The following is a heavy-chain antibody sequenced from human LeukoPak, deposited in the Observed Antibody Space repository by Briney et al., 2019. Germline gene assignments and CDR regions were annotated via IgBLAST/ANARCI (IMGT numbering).Heavy chain of an antibody. J-gene: IGHJ3*02. CDR3: ARDSYCGGDCYLNDAFDI. Sequence: GGSLRLSCAASGFTFSSYWMSWVRQAPGKGLEWVANIKQDGSEKYYVDSVKGRFTISRDNAKNSLYLQMNSLRAEDTAVYHCARDSYCGGDCYLNDAFDIWGQGTMVTVSS. CDR2: IKQDGSEK. CDR1: GFTFSSYW. V-gene: IGHV3-7*01. D-gene: IGHD2-21*01.